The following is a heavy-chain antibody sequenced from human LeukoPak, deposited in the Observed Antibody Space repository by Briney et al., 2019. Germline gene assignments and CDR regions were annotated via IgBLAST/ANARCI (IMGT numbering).Heavy chain of an antibody. D-gene: IGHD3-3*01. CDR2: ISGSGGST. CDR3: ARDRFPTGYVDY. J-gene: IGHJ4*02. CDR1: GFTFSSYA. V-gene: IGHV3-23*01. Sequence: GGSLRLSCAASGFTFSSYAMSWVRQAPGKGLEWVSAISGSGGSTYYADSVKGRFTISRDNSKNTLYLQMNSLRPEDTAVYYCARDRFPTGYVDYWGQGTLVTVSS.